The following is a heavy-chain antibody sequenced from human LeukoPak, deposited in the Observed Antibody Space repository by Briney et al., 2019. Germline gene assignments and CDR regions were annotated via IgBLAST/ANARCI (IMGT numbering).Heavy chain of an antibody. Sequence: GGSLRLSCAASGFTFSSYSMNWVRQAPGKGLEWVSSISSSSSYIYYADSVKGRFTISRDNAKNSLYLQMNSLRAEDTAVYYCARATFFGPPRFDPWGQGTLVTVSS. CDR2: ISSSSSYI. CDR3: ARATFFGPPRFDP. CDR1: GFTFSSYS. J-gene: IGHJ5*02. V-gene: IGHV3-21*01. D-gene: IGHD3-3*01.